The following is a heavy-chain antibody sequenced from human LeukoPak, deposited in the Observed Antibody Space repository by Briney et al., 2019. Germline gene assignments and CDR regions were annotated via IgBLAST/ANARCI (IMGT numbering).Heavy chain of an antibody. V-gene: IGHV3-23*01. CDR2: ISGGGDAT. CDR3: ARGDKQLVFNRNKGGFDP. CDR1: DFSFITYA. Sequence: GGSLRLSCAASDFSFITYAMSWVRQAPGKGLEWVSTISGGGDATYYADSVKGRFTISRDNSKNTLYLQMNSLRTEDTAVYYCARGDKQLVFNRNKGGFDPWGQGTLVTVSS. J-gene: IGHJ5*02. D-gene: IGHD6-13*01.